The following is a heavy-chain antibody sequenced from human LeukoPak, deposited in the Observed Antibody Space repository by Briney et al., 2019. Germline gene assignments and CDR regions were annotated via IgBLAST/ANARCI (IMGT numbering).Heavy chain of an antibody. V-gene: IGHV1-8*01. J-gene: IGHJ4*02. CDR2: MNPNSGNT. CDR3: ARGDLSMVRGSGPSNY. CDR1: GYTFTSYD. Sequence: ASVKVSCKASGYTFTSYDINWVRQATGQGLEWMGWMNPNSGNTGYAQKFQGRVTMTRNTSISTAYMELSSLRSEDTAVYYCARGDLSMVRGSGPSNYWGQGTLVTVSS. D-gene: IGHD3-10*01.